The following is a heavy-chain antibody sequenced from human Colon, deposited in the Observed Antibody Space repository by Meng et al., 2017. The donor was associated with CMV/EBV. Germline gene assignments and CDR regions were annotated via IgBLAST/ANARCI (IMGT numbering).Heavy chain of an antibody. CDR3: ARDWQGANYYYYGMDV. V-gene: IGHV1-46*01. D-gene: IGHD3-16*01. J-gene: IGHJ6*01. CDR2: INPADGST. CDR1: GYTFRNYE. Sequence: ASVKVSCKASGYTFRNYEMHWVRRAPGQGLEWVGMINPADGSTTYAQSFQGRVTMTSDTSTSIAYMELRSLRSDDSAVYYCARDWQGANYYYYGMDVWGQGTTVTVSS.